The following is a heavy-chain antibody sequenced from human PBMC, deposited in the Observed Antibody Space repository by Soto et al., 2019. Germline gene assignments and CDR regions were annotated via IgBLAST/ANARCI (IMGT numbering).Heavy chain of an antibody. J-gene: IGHJ6*02. CDR2: ISGSGGST. V-gene: IGHV3-23*01. CDR1: GFTFSSYT. CDR3: AKNVWGITIFGGMDV. Sequence: GGSLRLSCAASGFTFSSYTMNWVRQAPGKGLEWVSAISGSGGSTYYADSVKGRFTISRDNSKNTLYLQMNSLRAEDTAVYYCAKNVWGITIFGGMDVWGQGTTVTVSS. D-gene: IGHD3-9*01.